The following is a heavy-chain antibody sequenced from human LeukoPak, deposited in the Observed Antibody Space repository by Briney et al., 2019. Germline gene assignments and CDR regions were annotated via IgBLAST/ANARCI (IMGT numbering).Heavy chain of an antibody. D-gene: IGHD2/OR15-2a*01. Sequence: PGGSLRLSCAASGFTFSTYSMNWVRQAPGKGLEWVSYISSSSRAIYYADSVKGRFTISRDNAKNSLYLQMNSLRHEDTAVYYCARSNCNSCYLGVWYYFDYWGQGTLVTVSS. J-gene: IGHJ4*02. V-gene: IGHV3-48*02. CDR1: GFTFSTYS. CDR2: ISSSSRAI. CDR3: ARSNCNSCYLGVWYYFDY.